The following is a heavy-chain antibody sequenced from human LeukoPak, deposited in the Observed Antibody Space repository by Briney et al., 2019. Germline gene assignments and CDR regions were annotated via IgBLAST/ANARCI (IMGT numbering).Heavy chain of an antibody. J-gene: IGHJ5*02. CDR3: ARGIAAAGTWGDWFDP. CDR2: INWNGGST. CDR1: GFTFDDYG. V-gene: IGHV3-20*01. Sequence: GGSLRLSCAASGFTFDDYGMSWVRQAPGKGLEWVSGINWNGGSTGYADSVKGRFTISRDNAKNSLYLQMNSLRAEDTALYHCARGIAAAGTWGDWFDPWGQGTLVTASS. D-gene: IGHD6-13*01.